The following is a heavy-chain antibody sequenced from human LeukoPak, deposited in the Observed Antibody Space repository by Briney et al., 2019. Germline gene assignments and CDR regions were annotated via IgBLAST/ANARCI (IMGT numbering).Heavy chain of an antibody. CDR2: IYPGDSET. Sequence: GESLKISCKGSGYSFTSYWIGWVRQMPGKGLEWMGIIYPGDSETRYSPSFEGQVTISADKSISTAYLQWSSLKVSDTAMYYCARHSGSYYIEYYFDYWGQGTLVTVSS. D-gene: IGHD1-26*01. J-gene: IGHJ4*02. CDR1: GYSFTSYW. V-gene: IGHV5-51*01. CDR3: ARHSGSYYIEYYFDY.